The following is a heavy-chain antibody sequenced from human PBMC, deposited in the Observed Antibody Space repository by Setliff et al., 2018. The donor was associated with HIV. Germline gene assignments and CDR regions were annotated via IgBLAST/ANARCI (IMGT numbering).Heavy chain of an antibody. CDR1: GGSITGSPYF. CDR3: ARVIPAGVPANWFDP. J-gene: IGHJ5*02. D-gene: IGHD2-2*01. V-gene: IGHV4-39*02. Sequence: SETLSLTCTVSGGSITGSPYFWGWIRRPPLKGLEWIASIHYTGRTYYNPSLKSRVSTSVDPSKNHLSLKLTSVTAADTAVYYCARVIPAGVPANWFDPWDHGTLVTVSS. CDR2: IHYTGRT.